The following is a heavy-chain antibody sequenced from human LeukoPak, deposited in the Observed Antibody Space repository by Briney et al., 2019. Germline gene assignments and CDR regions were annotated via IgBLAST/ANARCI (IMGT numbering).Heavy chain of an antibody. CDR3: ARGGGSGRGNWFDP. J-gene: IGHJ5*02. V-gene: IGHV4-59*01. CDR2: IYYSGST. D-gene: IGHD3-10*01. CDR1: GGSISSYY. Sequence: SETLSLTCTVSGGSISSYYWSWIRQPPGMELEWIGCIYYSGSTNYNPSLKSRVTISVDTSKDQFSLRLTSVTAADTAVYYCARGGGSGRGNWFDPWGQGSLVIVSS.